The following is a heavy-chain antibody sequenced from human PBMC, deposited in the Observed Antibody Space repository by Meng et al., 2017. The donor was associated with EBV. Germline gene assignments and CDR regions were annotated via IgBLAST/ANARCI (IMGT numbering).Heavy chain of an antibody. CDR1: GFSLSTSGVG. J-gene: IGHJ5*02. CDR3: AHRRDEYSSSWYGWFDP. V-gene: IGHV2-5*02. Sequence: NTLKESGPTPVKPTQTLTLTCTFSGFSLSTSGVGVGWIRQPPGKALEWLALIYWDDDKRYSPSLKSRLTITKDTSKNQVVLTMTNMDPVDTATYYCAHRRDEYSSSWYGWFDPWGQGTLVTVSS. D-gene: IGHD6-13*01. CDR2: IYWDDDK.